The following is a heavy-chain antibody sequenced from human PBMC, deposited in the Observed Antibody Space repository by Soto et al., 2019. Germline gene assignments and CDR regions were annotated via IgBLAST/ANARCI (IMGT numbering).Heavy chain of an antibody. CDR3: ARRRGYCSGGSCYNWFDP. Sequence: PSETLSLTCTVSGGSISSSSYYWGWIRQPPGKGLEWIGSIYYSGSTYYNPSLKGRVTISVDTSKNQFSLKLSSVTAADTAVYYCARRRGYCSGGSCYNWFDPWGQGTLVTVS. D-gene: IGHD2-15*01. CDR1: GGSISSSSYY. V-gene: IGHV4-39*01. J-gene: IGHJ5*02. CDR2: IYYSGST.